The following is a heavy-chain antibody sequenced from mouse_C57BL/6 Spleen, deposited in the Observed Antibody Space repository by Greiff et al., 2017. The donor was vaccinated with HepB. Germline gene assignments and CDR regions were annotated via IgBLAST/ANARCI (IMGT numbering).Heavy chain of an antibody. V-gene: IGHV1-54*01. CDR1: GYAFTNYL. J-gene: IGHJ3*01. CDR3: ARDGNYPAWFAY. Sequence: VQLQESGAELVRPGTSVKVSCKASGYAFTNYLIEWVKQRPGQGLEWIGVINPGSGGTNYNEKFKGKATLTADKSSSTAYMQLSSLTSEDSAVYFCARDGNYPAWFAYWGQGTLVTVSA. CDR2: INPGSGGT. D-gene: IGHD2-1*01.